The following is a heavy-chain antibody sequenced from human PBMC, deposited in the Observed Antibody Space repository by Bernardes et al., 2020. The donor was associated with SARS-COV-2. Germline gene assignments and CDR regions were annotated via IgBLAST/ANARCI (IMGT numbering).Heavy chain of an antibody. CDR2: ISSSGGST. CDR3: ARDRFNPDYNNDHTGDSLDY. V-gene: IGHV1-46*01. CDR1: GYTFTSHY. Sequence: ASVKVSCKASGYTFTSHYMHWVRQAPGQGLEWMGVISSSGGSTSYAQKIQGRVTMTRDTSTSTVYMELSSLTSEDTAVYYCARDRFNPDYNNDHTGDSLDYWGQGTLVTVSP. J-gene: IGHJ4*02. D-gene: IGHD4-4*01.